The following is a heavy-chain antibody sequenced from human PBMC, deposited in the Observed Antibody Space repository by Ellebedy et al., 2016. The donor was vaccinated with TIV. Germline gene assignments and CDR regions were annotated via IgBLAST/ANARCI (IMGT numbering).Heavy chain of an antibody. CDR1: GFAFNEYA. J-gene: IGHJ5*02. V-gene: IGHV3-43*02. CDR3: TKASFDP. Sequence: PGGSLRLSCTASGFAFNEYAMHWASQAPGRGLEWVSLLSGDGSTSFYADSVRGRFTVSRDNSKNSLYLQMNSLKSEDNAFYYCTKASFDPWGQGTLVTVSS. CDR2: LSGDGSTS.